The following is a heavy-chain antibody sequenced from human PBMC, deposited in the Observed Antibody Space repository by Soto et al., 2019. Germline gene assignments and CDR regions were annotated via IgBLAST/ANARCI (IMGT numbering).Heavy chain of an antibody. CDR3: SRGILV. D-gene: IGHD5-18*01. CDR1: GGSINSGGYC. J-gene: IGHJ4*02. V-gene: IGHV4-31*03. CDR2: ISYGGST. Sequence: QVQLQESGPGLVKPSQTLSLTCTVSGGSINSGGYCWSWIRQHPGKGLDWIGCISYGGSTSYNPSLXSXXTISVDTSKNQFSLKLTSVTAADTALYYCSRGILVWGQGALITVSS.